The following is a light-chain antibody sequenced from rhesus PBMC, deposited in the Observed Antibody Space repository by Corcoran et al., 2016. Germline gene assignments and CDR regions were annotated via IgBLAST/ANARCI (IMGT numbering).Light chain of an antibody. J-gene: IGKJ1*01. CDR3: LQYSSSPPWT. Sequence: DIQMTQSPSSLSASVGDTVTITCRASQSISSWFDWYQQKPGKAPKLLIYKASSLKSGVPSRFSGSGSGTDFTLTISSLKPEDFATYYCLQYSSSPPWTFGQGTKVEIK. CDR2: KAS. CDR1: QSISSW. V-gene: IGKV1-22*01.